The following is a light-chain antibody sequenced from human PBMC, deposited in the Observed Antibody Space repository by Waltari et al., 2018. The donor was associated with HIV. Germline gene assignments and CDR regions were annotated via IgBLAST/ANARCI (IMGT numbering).Light chain of an antibody. CDR2: CAS. V-gene: IGKV4-1*01. CDR1: RSLIYNSNNKNY. CDR3: QQYYNNPLT. Sequence: DIEVTQSPESLAVSLGERVTPNCKSSRSLIYNSNNKNYLAWYQQRPRQPPKLLIYCASTRESGVPDRFNGSGSGTDFTLTISGLRAEDVATYYCQQYYNNPLTFGGGTRVEI. J-gene: IGKJ4*01.